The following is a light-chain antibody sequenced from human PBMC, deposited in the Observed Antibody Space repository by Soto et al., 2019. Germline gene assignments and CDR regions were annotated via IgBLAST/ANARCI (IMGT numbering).Light chain of an antibody. V-gene: IGKV3-20*01. J-gene: IGKJ2*01. Sequence: EIVLTQSPGTLSLSPGENATLSCRASQSVSSSYLAWYQQNPVQAPRLLIYGASSRASGIPDRFSGSGSGTDFTRTIRRLGTEDFGSSPYNFGQGTKVEI. CDR2: GAS. CDR3: N. CDR1: QSVSSSY.